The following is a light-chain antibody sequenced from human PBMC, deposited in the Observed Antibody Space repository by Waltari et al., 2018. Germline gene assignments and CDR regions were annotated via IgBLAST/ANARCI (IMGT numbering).Light chain of an antibody. J-gene: IGLJ3*02. CDR1: SHDVDDFNY. CDR2: DVT. Sequence: QSVLTQPASVSGSPGQSITISCTGSSHDVDDFNYVAWYQQHPDKAPKLILFDVTTRASGVSSRFSGSKSANTASLTISGLQAEDEAFYYCSSHTTRSLLGVCGGGTKLTVL. V-gene: IGLV2-14*03. CDR3: SSHTTRSLLGV.